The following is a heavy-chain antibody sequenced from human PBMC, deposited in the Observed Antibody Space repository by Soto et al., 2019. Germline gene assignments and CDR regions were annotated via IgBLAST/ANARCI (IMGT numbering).Heavy chain of an antibody. V-gene: IGHV1-69*06. D-gene: IGHD2-21*02. CDR3: ARAEPRVVPATPHFDY. Sequence: QVQLVQSGAEVKKPGSSVKVSCKASGGTFSSYAISWVRQAPGQGLEWMGGIIPIFGTANYAQKVQGRVTIAADKAPSTAYMELSRLRSGDTAVYYCARAEPRVVPATPHFDYWGQGTLVTVSS. CDR2: IIPIFGTA. CDR1: GGTFSSYA. J-gene: IGHJ4*02.